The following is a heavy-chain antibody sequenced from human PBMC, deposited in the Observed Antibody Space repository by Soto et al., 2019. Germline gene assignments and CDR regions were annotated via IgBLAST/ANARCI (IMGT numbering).Heavy chain of an antibody. J-gene: IGHJ5*02. CDR2: IIPVLATT. CDR1: AGTFPHYA. D-gene: IGHD1-1*01. CDR3: ERNCGNSLRNRPAP. Sequence: QVQLVQSGPEVRKPGSSVKVSCKASAGTFPHYALSWVRQAPGQGLQWMGGIIPVLATTTYAQKFQGRVSISADESTSTVYIQLRSLNPEDTAVYYCERNCGNSLRNRPAPWGQGTMVTVYS. V-gene: IGHV1-69*01.